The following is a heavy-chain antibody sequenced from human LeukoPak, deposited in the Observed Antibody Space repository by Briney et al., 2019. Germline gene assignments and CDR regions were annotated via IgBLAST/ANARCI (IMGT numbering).Heavy chain of an antibody. D-gene: IGHD3-10*01. CDR2: INHSGST. CDR1: GGSISSSSYY. Sequence: SETLSLTCTVSGGSISSSSYYWSWIRQPPGKGLEWIGEINHSGSTNYNPSLKSRVTIPVDTSKNEFSLKLTSVTAADTAVYYCAREANYYGSGSYFEGTFDYWGQGSLVTVSS. J-gene: IGHJ4*02. CDR3: AREANYYGSGSYFEGTFDY. V-gene: IGHV4-39*07.